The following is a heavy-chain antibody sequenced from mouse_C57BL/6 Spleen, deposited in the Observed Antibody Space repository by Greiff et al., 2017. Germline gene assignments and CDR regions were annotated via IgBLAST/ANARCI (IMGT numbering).Heavy chain of an antibody. CDR3: ARFDYYGGFAY. CDR2: IYPGAGDT. J-gene: IGHJ3*01. Sequence: VKLVESGPELVKPGASVKISCKASGYAFSSSWMNWVKQRPGKGLEWIGRIYPGAGDTNYNGKFKGKATLTADKSSSTAYMQLSSLTSEDSAVYFCARFDYYGGFAYWGQGTLVTVSA. D-gene: IGHD1-1*01. CDR1: GYAFSSSW. V-gene: IGHV1-82*01.